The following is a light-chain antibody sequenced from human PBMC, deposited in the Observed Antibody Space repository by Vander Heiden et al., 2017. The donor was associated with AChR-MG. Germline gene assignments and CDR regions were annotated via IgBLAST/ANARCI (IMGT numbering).Light chain of an antibody. CDR2: KDS. V-gene: IGLV3-25*03. CDR1: TLSKQY. J-gene: IGLJ2*01. CDR3: QSADSNGPRV. Sequence: SCELTQPPSVSVSPGQTARINCAGDTLSKQYGYGYQQKPSQAPVLVIYKDSERPSGIPERFSGSSSGTTVTLTISGVQAEDEADYYCQSADSNGPRVFGGGTKLTVL.